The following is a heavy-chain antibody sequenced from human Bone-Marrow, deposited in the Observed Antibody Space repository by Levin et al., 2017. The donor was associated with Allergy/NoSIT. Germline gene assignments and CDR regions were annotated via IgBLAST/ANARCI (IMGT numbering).Heavy chain of an antibody. CDR1: GGTFSSYA. CDR3: ARARGDGFNLRYRYYYYYYGMDV. CDR2: IIPIFGTA. D-gene: IGHD5-24*01. Sequence: SVKVSCKASGGTFSSYAISWVRQAPGQGLEWMGGIIPIFGTANYAQKFQGRVTITADKSTSTAYMELSSLRSEDTAVYYCARARGDGFNLRYRYYYYYYGMDVWGQGTTVTVSS. V-gene: IGHV1-69*06. J-gene: IGHJ6*02.